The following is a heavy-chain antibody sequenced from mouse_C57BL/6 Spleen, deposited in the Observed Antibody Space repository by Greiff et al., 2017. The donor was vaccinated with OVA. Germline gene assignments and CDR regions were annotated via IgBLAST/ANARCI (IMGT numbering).Heavy chain of an antibody. CDR2: ISYDGSN. D-gene: IGHD1-1*01. CDR3: ARGGGYYGEDAMDY. CDR1: GYSITSGYY. Sequence: VQLQQSGPGLVKPSQSLSLTCSVTGYSITSGYYWNWIRQFPGNKLEWMGYISYDGSNNYNPSLKNRISITRDTSKNQFFLKLNSVTTEDTATYYCARGGGYYGEDAMDYWGQGTSVTVSS. V-gene: IGHV3-6*01. J-gene: IGHJ4*01.